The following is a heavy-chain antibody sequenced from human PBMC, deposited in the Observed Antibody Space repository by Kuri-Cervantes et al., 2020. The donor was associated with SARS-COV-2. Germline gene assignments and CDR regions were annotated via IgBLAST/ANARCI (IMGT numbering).Heavy chain of an antibody. CDR3: ARDFWSGYTGKDAEYFQH. D-gene: IGHD3-3*01. CDR2: INPNSGGT. J-gene: IGHJ1*01. V-gene: IGHV1-2*02. Sequence: ASVKVSCKASGYTFTGYYMHWVRQAPGQGLEWMGWINPNSGGTNYAQKFQGRVTMTRDTSISTAYTELSRLRSDDTAVYYCARDFWSGYTGKDAEYFQHWGQGTLVTVSS. CDR1: GYTFTGYY.